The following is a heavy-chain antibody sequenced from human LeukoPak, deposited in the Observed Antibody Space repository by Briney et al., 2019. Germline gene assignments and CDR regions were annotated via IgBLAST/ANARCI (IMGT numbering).Heavy chain of an antibody. CDR2: ISSDGDNK. V-gene: IGHV3-30*16. D-gene: IGHD3-9*01. J-gene: IGHJ4*02. CDR1: GFSITAHG. Sequence: GGSLRLSCAASGFSITAHGMHWVRQAPGKGLEWVAFISSDGDNKDHPDSVKGRLPISRDSFKNTVYLQMNSLRLEDTAVYYCAREPLDYDVLTTTYFDHWGQGTLVTVSS. CDR3: AREPLDYDVLTTTYFDH.